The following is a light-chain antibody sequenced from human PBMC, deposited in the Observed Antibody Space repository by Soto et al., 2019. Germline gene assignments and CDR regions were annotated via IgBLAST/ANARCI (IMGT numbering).Light chain of an antibody. CDR3: QQFAGS. CDR1: QSVSSSC. J-gene: IGKJ4*02. V-gene: IGKV3-20*01. Sequence: VLTQSPGSLSLSPWERAFLSCRATQSVSSSCFAWNQQKPAQAPRLLIYGASTRATGIPDRFSGRGSGTDFTLIISRLEPEDFAVYYCQQFAGSFGGGTKVDIK. CDR2: GAS.